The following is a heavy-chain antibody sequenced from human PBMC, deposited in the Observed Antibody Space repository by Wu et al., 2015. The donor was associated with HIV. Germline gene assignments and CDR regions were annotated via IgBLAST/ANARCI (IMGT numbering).Heavy chain of an antibody. V-gene: IGHV1-24*01. CDR1: GYTLTELS. J-gene: IGHJ5*02. CDR3: ATTVAYCSSTGCYTGNWFDP. Sequence: QVQLVQSGAEVKKPGASVKVSCKVSGYTLTELSMHWVRQAPGKGLEWMGGFDPEDGETIYAQKFQGRVTMTEDTSTDTAYMELSSLRSEDTAVYYCATTVAYCSSTGCYTGNWFDPGAREPWSPSPQ. D-gene: IGHD2-2*02. CDR2: FDPEDGET.